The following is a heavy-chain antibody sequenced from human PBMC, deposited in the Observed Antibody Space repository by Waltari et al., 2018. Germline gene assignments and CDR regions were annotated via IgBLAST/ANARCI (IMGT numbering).Heavy chain of an antibody. CDR3: TKGGTSFDF. CDR1: GFTFSLHG. V-gene: IGHV3-30*02. Sequence: QVQLVESGGGVVQLGGSLRLSWAASGFTFSLHGMQWVRQAPGKGLEWVAFIRNDGGSEYYAESVKGRFTISRDNSKNMVYLQLYSLRLDDTAVYYCTKGGTSFDFWGQGALVTVSS. J-gene: IGHJ4*02. D-gene: IGHD1-26*01. CDR2: IRNDGGSE.